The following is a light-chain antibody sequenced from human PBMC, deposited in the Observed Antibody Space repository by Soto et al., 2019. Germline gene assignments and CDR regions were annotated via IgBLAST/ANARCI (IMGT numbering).Light chain of an antibody. Sequence: QSVLTQPPSASGTPGQRVSIACSGSRSNIGSNYVYWYQQLPGTAPKLLIYKDDQRPSGVPDRFSGSKSGTSASLAISGLRSLDEADYYCAAWDDSLRAHVVFGGGTKLTVL. J-gene: IGLJ2*01. CDR1: RSNIGSNY. V-gene: IGLV1-47*01. CDR3: AAWDDSLRAHVV. CDR2: KDD.